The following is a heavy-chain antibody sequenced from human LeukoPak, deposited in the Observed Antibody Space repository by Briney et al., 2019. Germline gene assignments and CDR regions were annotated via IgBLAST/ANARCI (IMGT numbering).Heavy chain of an antibody. V-gene: IGHV4-34*01. D-gene: IGHD4-17*01. CDR1: GXSVSGYY. CDR2: INHSGST. J-gene: IGHJ4*02. CDR3: ARGPQNDYGDFFDY. Sequence: SETLSLTCAVYGXSVSGYYWSWIRQPPGKGLEWIGEINHSGSTNYNPSLKSRVTISVDTSKDQSSLKLSSVTAADTAVFYCARGPQNDYGDFFDYWGQGTLVTVSS.